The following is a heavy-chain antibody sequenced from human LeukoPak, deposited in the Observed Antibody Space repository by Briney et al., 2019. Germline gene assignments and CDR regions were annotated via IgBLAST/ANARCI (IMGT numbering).Heavy chain of an antibody. V-gene: IGHV1-46*01. Sequence: ASVKVSCKASGYTLTSYYMHWVRQAPGQGLEWMGIINPSGGSTSYAQKFQGRVTMTRDTSTSTVYMELSSLRSEDTAVYYCARGSSIFDSGYSYGMDVWGKGTTVTVSS. D-gene: IGHD3-9*01. CDR1: GYTLTSYY. CDR3: ARGSSIFDSGYSYGMDV. CDR2: INPSGGST. J-gene: IGHJ6*04.